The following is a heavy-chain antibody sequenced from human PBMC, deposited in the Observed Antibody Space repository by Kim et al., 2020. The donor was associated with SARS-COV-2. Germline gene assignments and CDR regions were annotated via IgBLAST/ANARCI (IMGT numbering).Heavy chain of an antibody. CDR2: GST. Sequence: GSTIFPHTLNCRFTHSRNNSKNTLYLQMNSLRAEETAVYYCARGSPFDYWGQGTLVTVSS. CDR3: ARGSPFDY. J-gene: IGHJ4*02. V-gene: IGHV3-66*01.